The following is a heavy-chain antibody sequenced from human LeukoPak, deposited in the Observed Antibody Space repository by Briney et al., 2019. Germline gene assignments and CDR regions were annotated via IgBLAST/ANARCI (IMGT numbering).Heavy chain of an antibody. Sequence: PSETLSLTCTVSGGSLSSRSYYWGWVRQPPGKGLEWIGNIYYSGSTYSNPSLKSRLTISLDTSQRQFSLRLSSVTAADTALYYCTRGSYDVLTGYSTLGEYWGQGTLVTVSS. CDR1: GGSLSSRSYY. D-gene: IGHD3-9*01. CDR3: TRGSYDVLTGYSTLGEY. V-gene: IGHV4-39*01. CDR2: IYYSGST. J-gene: IGHJ4*02.